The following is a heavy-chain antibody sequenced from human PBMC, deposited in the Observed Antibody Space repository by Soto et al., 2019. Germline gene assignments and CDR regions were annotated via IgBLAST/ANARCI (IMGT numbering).Heavy chain of an antibody. D-gene: IGHD2-21*02. J-gene: IGHJ5*02. CDR2: INHSGST. CDR1: GGSFSGYY. CDR3: ARGGRWRRENWFDP. Sequence: SETLSLTCAVYGGSFSGYYWSWIRQPPGKGLEWIGEINHSGSTNYNPSLKSRVTISVDTSKNQFSLKLSSVTAADTAVYYCARGGRWRRENWFDPWGQGTLVTVSS. V-gene: IGHV4-34*01.